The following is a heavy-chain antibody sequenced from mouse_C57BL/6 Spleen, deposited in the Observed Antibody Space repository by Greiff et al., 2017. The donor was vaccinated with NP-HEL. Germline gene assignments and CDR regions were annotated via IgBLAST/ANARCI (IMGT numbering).Heavy chain of an antibody. Sequence: VQLQQSGAELVRPGASVKLSCTASGFNIKDDYMHWVKQRPEQGLEWIGWIDPENGDTEYASKFQGKATITADPSSNPAYLQLSSLTSEDTAVYYCTTQIYYGNYASVWGTGTTVTVSS. CDR1: GFNIKDDY. D-gene: IGHD2-1*01. J-gene: IGHJ1*03. CDR3: TTQIYYGNYASV. CDR2: IDPENGDT. V-gene: IGHV14-4*01.